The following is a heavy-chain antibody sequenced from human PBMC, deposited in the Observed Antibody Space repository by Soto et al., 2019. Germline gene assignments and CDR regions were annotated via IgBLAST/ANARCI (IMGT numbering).Heavy chain of an antibody. CDR3: ARTRDSSADFDC. CDR1: GFTFSRHW. Sequence: EVQLVESGGGLVQPGGYLRLSCAASGFTFSRHWMTWVRQAPGKGLEWVANIKQDGSDKYYVDSVKGRFTISRDNPKNSLYLQMNSLRAEDTAVYYCARTRDSSADFDCCGQGTLVTVSS. CDR2: IKQDGSDK. D-gene: IGHD6-25*01. J-gene: IGHJ4*02. V-gene: IGHV3-7*01.